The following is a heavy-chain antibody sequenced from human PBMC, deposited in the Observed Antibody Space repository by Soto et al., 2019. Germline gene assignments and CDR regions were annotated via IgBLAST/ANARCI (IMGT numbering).Heavy chain of an antibody. CDR2: VSARGGVT. J-gene: IGHJ6*02. CDR1: GFTFRSYG. CDR3: ATSSSRAHYYGMDV. Sequence: EAQVLESGGGLVQPGGSLRLSCAASGFTFRSYGMNWVRQAPGKGLEWVAGVSARGGVTSYADSVRGRMTITRENSKDTLYLQMNSLRGEDTAVYYCATSSSRAHYYGMDVWGQGTTATVFS. V-gene: IGHV3-23*01. D-gene: IGHD2-2*01.